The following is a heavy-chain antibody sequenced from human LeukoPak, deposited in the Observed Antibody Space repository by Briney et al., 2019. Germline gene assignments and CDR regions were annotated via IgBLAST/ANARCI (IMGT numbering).Heavy chain of an antibody. D-gene: IGHD3-10*01. CDR1: GFTFSSYG. CDR3: ARDFGDDAFDI. V-gene: IGHV3-21*01. CDR2: ISSSSSYI. Sequence: GGSLRLSCAASGFTFSSYGMHWVRQAPGKGLEWVSSISSSSSYIYYADSVKGRFTISRDNAKNSLYLQMNSLRAEDTAVYYCARDFGDDAFDIWGQGTMVTVSS. J-gene: IGHJ3*02.